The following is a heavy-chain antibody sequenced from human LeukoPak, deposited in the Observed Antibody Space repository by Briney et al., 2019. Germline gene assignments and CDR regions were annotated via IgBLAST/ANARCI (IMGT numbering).Heavy chain of an antibody. D-gene: IGHD1-26*01. CDR2: ISSSSSTI. CDR1: GFTFSSYS. J-gene: IGHJ5*02. V-gene: IGHV3-48*02. Sequence: PGGSLRLSCAASGFTFSSYSMNWVRQAPGKGLEWVSYISSSSSTIYYADSVKGRFTISRDNAKNSLYVQMNSLRDEDTAVYYCARDVGWALLGLNWFDPWGQGTLVTVSS. CDR3: ARDVGWALLGLNWFDP.